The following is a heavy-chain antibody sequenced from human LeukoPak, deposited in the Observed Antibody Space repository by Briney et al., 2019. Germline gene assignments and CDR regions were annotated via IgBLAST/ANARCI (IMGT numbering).Heavy chain of an antibody. V-gene: IGHV1-69*05. D-gene: IGHD4-17*01. CDR3: AIGDYGSVIRYFDY. J-gene: IGHJ4*02. CDR2: IIPIFGTA. CDR1: GGTFSSYA. Sequence: ASVKVSCKASGGTFSSYAISWVRQAPGQGLEWMGGIIPIFGTANYAQKFQGRVTITTDESTSTAYMELSSLRSEDTAVHYCAIGDYGSVIRYFDYWGQGTLVTVSS.